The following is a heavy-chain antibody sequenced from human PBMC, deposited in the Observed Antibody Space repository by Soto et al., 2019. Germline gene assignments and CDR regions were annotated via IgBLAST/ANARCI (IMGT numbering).Heavy chain of an antibody. V-gene: IGHV3-9*01. Sequence: EVQLVESGGGLVQPGRSLRLSCAASGFTFDDYAMHWVRQPPGKGLEWGSGITWNSGIIGYADSVKGRFAISRDNAKNSLFLLMISLSSEDTALYYCAKDQGYSTLYYGYVAPWGRGPLSTVSS. CDR2: ITWNSGII. D-gene: IGHD6-13*01. CDR1: GFTFDDYA. J-gene: IGHJ2*01. CDR3: AKDQGYSTLYYGYVAP.